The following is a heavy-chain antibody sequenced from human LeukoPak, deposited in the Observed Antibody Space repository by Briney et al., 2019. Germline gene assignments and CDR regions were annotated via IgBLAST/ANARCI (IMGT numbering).Heavy chain of an antibody. CDR3: AKVGSIAARRGGYYFDY. V-gene: IGHV3-33*06. D-gene: IGHD6-6*01. Sequence: GGSLRLSCAASGFTFSSYSMNWVRQAPGKGLEWVAVIWYDGSNKYYADSVKGRFTISRDNSKNTLYLQMNSLRAEDTAVYYCAKVGSIAARRGGYYFDYWGQGTLVTVSS. CDR1: GFTFSSYS. CDR2: IWYDGSNK. J-gene: IGHJ4*02.